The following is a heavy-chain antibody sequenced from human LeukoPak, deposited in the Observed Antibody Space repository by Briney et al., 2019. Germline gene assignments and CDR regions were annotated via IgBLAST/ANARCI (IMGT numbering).Heavy chain of an antibody. CDR2: IYHSGST. V-gene: IGHV4-38-2*01. Sequence: ASETLSLTCSVSGYSISSGNYWGWIRLPPGKGLQWIGSIYHSGSTYYNPSLKSRVTISVDTSKNQFSLKLSSVTAADTAVYYCASGGPVTRFDYWGQGTLVTVSS. D-gene: IGHD4-17*01. CDR3: ASGGPVTRFDY. J-gene: IGHJ4*02. CDR1: GYSISSGNY.